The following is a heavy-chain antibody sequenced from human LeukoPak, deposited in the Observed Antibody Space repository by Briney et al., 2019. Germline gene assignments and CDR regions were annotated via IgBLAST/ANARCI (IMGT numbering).Heavy chain of an antibody. CDR2: ISYDGSNK. CDR3: ARGVSSSWSNDAFDI. CDR1: GFXFSRHD. J-gene: IGHJ3*02. V-gene: IGHV3-30*03. Sequence: PGGSLRLSCVASGFXFSRHDINWVRQAPGKGLEWVAVISYDGSNKYYADSVKGRFTISRDNSKNTLYLQMNSLRTEDTAVYYCARGVSSSWSNDAFDIWGQGTMVTVSS. D-gene: IGHD6-13*01.